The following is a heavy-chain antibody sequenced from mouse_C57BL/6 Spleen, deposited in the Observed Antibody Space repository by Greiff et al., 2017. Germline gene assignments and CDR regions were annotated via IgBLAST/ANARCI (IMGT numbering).Heavy chain of an antibody. CDR3: ARPLYYLAMDY. V-gene: IGHV5-17*01. J-gene: IGHJ4*01. CDR1: GFTFSDYG. Sequence: EVMLVESGGGLVKPGGSLKLSCAASGFTFSDYGMHWVRQAPEKGLEWVAYISSGSSTIYYADTVKGRFTISRDNAKNTLFLQMTSLRSEDTAMYYCARPLYYLAMDYWGQGTSVTVSS. CDR2: ISSGSSTI.